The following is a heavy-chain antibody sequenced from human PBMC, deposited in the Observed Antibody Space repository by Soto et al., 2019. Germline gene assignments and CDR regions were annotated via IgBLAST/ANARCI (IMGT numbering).Heavy chain of an antibody. J-gene: IGHJ4*02. D-gene: IGHD6-19*01. CDR1: GYTFTSYG. CDR2: ISAYNGNT. V-gene: IGHV1-18*01. CDR3: ARASGRIAVAGTWDFDY. Sequence: ASVKVSCKASGYTFTSYGISWVRQAPGQGLEWMGWISAYNGNTNYAQKLQGRVTMTTDTSTSTAYMELRSLRSDDTAVYYCARASGRIAVAGTWDFDYWGQGTLVTVSS.